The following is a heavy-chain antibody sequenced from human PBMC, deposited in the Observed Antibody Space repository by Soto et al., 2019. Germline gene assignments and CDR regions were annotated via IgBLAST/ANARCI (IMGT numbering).Heavy chain of an antibody. V-gene: IGHV3-30*18. Sequence: PGGSLRLSCTGSGFTLGNYGMHWVRQAPGKGLEWVASTSYDGNNKYYADSLKGRFTISRDNSKKMVYLQMTSLGPEDTAVYYCAKGGGSARDFDYWGQGALVTVS. J-gene: IGHJ4*02. CDR1: GFTLGNYG. CDR3: AKGGGSARDFDY. D-gene: IGHD1-26*01. CDR2: TSYDGNNK.